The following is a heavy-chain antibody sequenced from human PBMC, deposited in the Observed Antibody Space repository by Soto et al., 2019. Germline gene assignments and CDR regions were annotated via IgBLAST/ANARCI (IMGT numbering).Heavy chain of an antibody. V-gene: IGHV1-69*01. D-gene: IGHD6-13*01. J-gene: IGHJ5*02. CDR3: ARLGTPYYSSSWGNWFDP. Sequence: QVQLVQSGAEVKKPGSSVKVSWKASGGTFSSYAISWVRQAPGQGLEWMGGIIPIFGTANYAQKFQGRVTITADESTSTAYMELSSLRSEDTAVYYCARLGTPYYSSSWGNWFDPWGQGTLVTVSS. CDR1: GGTFSSYA. CDR2: IIPIFGTA.